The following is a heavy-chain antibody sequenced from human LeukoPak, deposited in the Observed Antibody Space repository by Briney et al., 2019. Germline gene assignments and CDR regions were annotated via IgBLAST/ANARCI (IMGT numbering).Heavy chain of an antibody. CDR3: ATAVITSLDY. Sequence: ASVKVSCKVSGYTFTDYYMHWVQQAPGKGLEWMGLVDPEDGETIYAEKFQGRVTITADTSTDTAYMELSSLRSEDTAVYYCATAVITSLDYWRQGALVTVSS. D-gene: IGHD3-22*01. CDR1: GYTFTDYY. CDR2: VDPEDGET. V-gene: IGHV1-69-2*01. J-gene: IGHJ4*02.